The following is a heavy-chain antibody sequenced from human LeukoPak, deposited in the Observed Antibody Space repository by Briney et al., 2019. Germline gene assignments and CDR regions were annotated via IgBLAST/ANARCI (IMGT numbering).Heavy chain of an antibody. J-gene: IGHJ3*02. D-gene: IGHD2-21*01. CDR3: ASEMWRHLDAFDI. Sequence: ASVKVSCKASGGTFSSYAISWVRQAPGQGLEWMGMIYPRDGSTSYAQKFQGRVTMTRNTSISTAYMELSSLRSEDTAVYYCASEMWRHLDAFDIWGQGTMVTVSS. CDR1: GGTFSSYA. V-gene: IGHV1-8*02. CDR2: IYPRDGST.